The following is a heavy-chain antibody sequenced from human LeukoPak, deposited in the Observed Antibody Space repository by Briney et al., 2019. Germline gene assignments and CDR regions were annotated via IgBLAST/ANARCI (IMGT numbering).Heavy chain of an antibody. CDR1: GGSFSSYY. Sequence: PSETLSLTCAVYGGSFSSYYWSWIRQPPGKGLEWIGYIYYSGSTNYNPSLKSRVTISVDTSKNQFSLKLSSVTAADTAVYYCARNGDYDGDWFDPWGQGTLVTVSS. CDR3: ARNGDYDGDWFDP. CDR2: IYYSGST. V-gene: IGHV4-59*01. J-gene: IGHJ5*02. D-gene: IGHD4-17*01.